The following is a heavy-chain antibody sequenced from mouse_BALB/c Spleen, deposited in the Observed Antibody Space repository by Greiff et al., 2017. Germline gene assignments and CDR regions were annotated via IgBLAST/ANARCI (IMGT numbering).Heavy chain of an antibody. V-gene: IGHV14-4*02. Sequence: EVQLQQSGAELVRSGASVKLSCTASGFNIKDYYMHWVKQRPEQGLEWIGWIDPENGDTEYAPKFQGKATMTADTSSNTAYLQLSSLTSEDTAVYYCNAGGTARATDAYWGQGTLVTVAA. CDR3: NAGGTARATDAY. CDR1: GFNIKDYY. D-gene: IGHD3-2*01. J-gene: IGHJ3*01. CDR2: IDPENGDT.